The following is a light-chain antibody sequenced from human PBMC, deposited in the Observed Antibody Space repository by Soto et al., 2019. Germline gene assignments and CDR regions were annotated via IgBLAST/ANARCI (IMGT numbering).Light chain of an antibody. CDR1: QDIRSD. CDR2: AAS. CDR3: QQYNTYS. Sequence: DIQMTQSPSSLSASIGDRVTITCRASQDIRSDLGWYQQKPGKAPKRLIYAASRLQSGVPSRFSGSGSGTEFTLSISSLQPEDFATYYCQQYNTYSFGQGTKLEIK. J-gene: IGKJ2*01. V-gene: IGKV1-17*01.